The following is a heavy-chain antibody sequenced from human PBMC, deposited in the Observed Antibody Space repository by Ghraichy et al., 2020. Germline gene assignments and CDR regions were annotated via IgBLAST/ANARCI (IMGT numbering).Heavy chain of an antibody. V-gene: IGHV1-69*13. J-gene: IGHJ4*02. CDR3: ARGSGRYGSGNYYFDY. CDR1: GGTFSSYA. CDR2: IIPIFGTA. D-gene: IGHD3-10*01. Sequence: SVKVSCKASGGTFSSYAISWVRQAPGQGLEWMGGIIPIFGTANYAQKFQGRVTITADESTSTAYLKLSSLRSEDTAVYYCARGSGRYGSGNYYFDYWGQGTLVTVSS.